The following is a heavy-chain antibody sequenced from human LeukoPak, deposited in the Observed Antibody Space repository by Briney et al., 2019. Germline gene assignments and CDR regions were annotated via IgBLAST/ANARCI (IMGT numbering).Heavy chain of an antibody. CDR2: INSDGSST. CDR3: AREPYYYDSSGYYQDYYYYGMDV. D-gene: IGHD3-22*01. J-gene: IGHJ6*02. V-gene: IGHV3-74*01. Sequence: GGSLRLSCAASGFTFSSYWMHWLRQAPGKGLAWVSRINSDGSSTSYADSVKGRFTISRDNAKTTLYLQMNSLRAEDTAVYYCAREPYYYDSSGYYQDYYYYGMDVWGQGTTVTVSS. CDR1: GFTFSSYW.